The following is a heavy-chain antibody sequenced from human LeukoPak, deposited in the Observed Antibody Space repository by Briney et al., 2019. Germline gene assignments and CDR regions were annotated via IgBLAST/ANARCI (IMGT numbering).Heavy chain of an antibody. D-gene: IGHD3-9*01. V-gene: IGHV1-46*01. J-gene: IGHJ4*02. CDR2: INPSGTGT. Sequence: GASVKVSCKASGYTITNNYMHWVRQAPGQGLEWMGVINPSGTGTSYAQKFQGRITMSRDTSTSTVYMELSSLRSEDTAFYYCARGFDWLLDLEAPGGTFYFDYWGQGTLVTVSS. CDR3: ARGFDWLLDLEAPGGTFYFDY. CDR1: GYTITNNY.